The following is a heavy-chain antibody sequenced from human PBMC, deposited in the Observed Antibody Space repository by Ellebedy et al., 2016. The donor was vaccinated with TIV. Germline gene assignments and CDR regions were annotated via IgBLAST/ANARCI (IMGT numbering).Heavy chain of an antibody. V-gene: IGHV1-18*04. J-gene: IGHJ5*02. D-gene: IGHD3-10*01. CDR1: GYTFTSYG. CDR3: ARDLPLWFGELSLDP. Sequence: ASVKVSCXASGYTFTSYGISWVRQAPGQGLEWMGWISAYNGNTNYAQKLQGRVTMTTDTSTSTAYMELRSRRSDDTAVYYCARDLPLWFGELSLDPWGQGTLVTVSS. CDR2: ISAYNGNT.